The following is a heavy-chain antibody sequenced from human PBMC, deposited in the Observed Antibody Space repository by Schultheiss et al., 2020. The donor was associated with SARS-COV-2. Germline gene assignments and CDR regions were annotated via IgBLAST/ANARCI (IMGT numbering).Heavy chain of an antibody. CDR3: ARAHPRGDFWTDWFDP. CDR1: GFTVSSNY. CDR2: IYSGGST. V-gene: IGHV3-66*01. J-gene: IGHJ5*02. D-gene: IGHD3/OR15-3a*01. Sequence: GGSLRLSCAASGFTVSSNYMSWVRQAPGKGLEWVSVIYSGGSTYYADSVKGRFTISRDNAKNSLYLQMNSLRAEDTAVYYCARAHPRGDFWTDWFDPWGQGTLVTVSS.